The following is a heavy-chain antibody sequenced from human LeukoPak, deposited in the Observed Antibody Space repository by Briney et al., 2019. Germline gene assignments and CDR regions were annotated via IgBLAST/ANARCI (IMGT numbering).Heavy chain of an antibody. J-gene: IGHJ4*02. Sequence: ASVKVSCKASGYTFTGYYMHWVRQAPGQGLEWMGWINPNSGGTNYAQKFQGRVTMTRDTSISTAYMELSRLRSDDTAVYYCARGRCSSTSCPTDYWGQGTLVTVPS. CDR2: INPNSGGT. CDR3: ARGRCSSTSCPTDY. CDR1: GYTFTGYY. V-gene: IGHV1-2*02. D-gene: IGHD2-2*01.